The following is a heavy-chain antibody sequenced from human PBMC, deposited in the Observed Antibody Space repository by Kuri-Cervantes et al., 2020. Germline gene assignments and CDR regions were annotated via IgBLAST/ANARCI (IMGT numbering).Heavy chain of an antibody. D-gene: IGHD5-24*01. CDR1: GFTFSSYA. CDR2: ISGSGGST. V-gene: IGHV3-23*01. J-gene: IGHJ4*02. Sequence: GESLKISCAASGFTFSSYAMSWVRQAPGKGLEWVSVISGSGGSTYYADSVKGRFTISRDTSKNMVFLQMNSLRAEDTAVYYCAKVSSEMATEHFDYWGQGTLVTVSS. CDR3: AKVSSEMATEHFDY.